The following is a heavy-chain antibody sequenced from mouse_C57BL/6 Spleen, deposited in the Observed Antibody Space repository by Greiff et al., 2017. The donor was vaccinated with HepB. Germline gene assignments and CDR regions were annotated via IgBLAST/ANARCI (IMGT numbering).Heavy chain of an antibody. V-gene: IGHV3-6*01. CDR2: ISYDGSN. D-gene: IGHD2-1*01. J-gene: IGHJ2*01. CDR1: GYSITSGYY. Sequence: EVKLMESGPGLVKPSQSLSLTCSVTGYSITSGYYWNWIRQFPGNKLEWMGYISYDGSNNYNPSLKNRISITRDTSKNQFFLKLNSVTTEDTATYYCAREELQAFDYWGRGTTLTVSS. CDR3: AREELQAFDY.